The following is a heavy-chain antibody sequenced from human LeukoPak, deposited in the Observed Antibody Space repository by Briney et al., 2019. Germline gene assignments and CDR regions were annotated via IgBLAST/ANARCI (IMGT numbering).Heavy chain of an antibody. CDR1: GGSFSGYY. CDR3: ARGPLNFVVVPAAVYYYYGMDV. D-gene: IGHD2-2*01. Sequence: PSETLSLTCAVYGGSFSGYYWSWIRQPPGKGLEWIGEINHSGSTNYNPSLKSRVTISVDTSKNQFSLKLSSVTAADTAMYYCARGPLNFVVVPAAVYYYYGMDVWGQGTTVTVSS. J-gene: IGHJ6*02. V-gene: IGHV4-34*01. CDR2: INHSGST.